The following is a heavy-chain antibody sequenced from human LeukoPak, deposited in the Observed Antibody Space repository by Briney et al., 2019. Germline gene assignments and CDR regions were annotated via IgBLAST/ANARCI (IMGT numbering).Heavy chain of an antibody. J-gene: IGHJ4*02. Sequence: VASVKVSCKTSGYTFANYGMHWVRQAPGQRLEWMGWINAGNGNTKYSQKFQGRVTITRDTSASTAYMELSSLRSEDTAVYYCARRGGTRADYWGQGTLVTVSS. CDR3: ARRGGTRADY. CDR2: INAGNGNT. D-gene: IGHD2-2*01. V-gene: IGHV1-3*01. CDR1: GYTFANYG.